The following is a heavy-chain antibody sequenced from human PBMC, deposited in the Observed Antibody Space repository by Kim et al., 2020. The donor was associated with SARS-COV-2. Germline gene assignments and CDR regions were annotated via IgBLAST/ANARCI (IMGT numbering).Heavy chain of an antibody. CDR1: GFTLSSYG. Sequence: GGSLRLSCVASGFTLSSYGMHWVRQAPGKGLEWVAVIWYDGSNKYYADSVKGRFTISRDNSKSTLYLQMNSLRAEDTAVYYCARGGEYSSSWGYYYYGMDVWGQGTTVTVSS. V-gene: IGHV3-33*01. J-gene: IGHJ6*02. CDR2: IWYDGSNK. D-gene: IGHD6-13*01. CDR3: ARGGEYSSSWGYYYYGMDV.